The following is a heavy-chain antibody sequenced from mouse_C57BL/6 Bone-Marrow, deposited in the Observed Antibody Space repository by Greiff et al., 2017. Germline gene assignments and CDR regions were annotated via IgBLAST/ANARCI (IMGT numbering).Heavy chain of an antibody. V-gene: IGHV1-64*01. J-gene: IGHJ3*01. CDR2: IHPNSGST. CDR3: ASSSYPFAY. Sequence: QVQLKESGAELVKPGASVKLSCKASGYTFTSYCMHWVKQRPGQGLEWIGMIHPNSGSTNYNEKFKSKATLTVDKSSSTAYMQLSSLTSEDSAVYYCASSSYPFAYWGQGTLVTVSA. D-gene: IGHD1-1*01. CDR1: GYTFTSYC.